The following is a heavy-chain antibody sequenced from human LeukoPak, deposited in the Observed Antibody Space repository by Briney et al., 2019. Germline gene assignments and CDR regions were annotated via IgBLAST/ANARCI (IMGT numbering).Heavy chain of an antibody. CDR2: INHSEST. J-gene: IGHJ4*02. CDR3: ARVPSGDFWNGYWFDY. D-gene: IGHD3-3*01. Sequence: SETLSLTCAVYGGSFSGYYWSWTRQPPGKGLEWIGEINHSESTNYNPSLKSRVTISVDTSKNQFSLKLSSVTAADTAVYYCARVPSGDFWNGYWFDYWGQGTLVTVSS. V-gene: IGHV4-34*01. CDR1: GGSFSGYY.